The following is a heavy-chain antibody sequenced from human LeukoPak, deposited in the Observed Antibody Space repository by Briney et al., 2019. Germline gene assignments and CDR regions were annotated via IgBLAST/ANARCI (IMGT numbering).Heavy chain of an antibody. V-gene: IGHV3-23*01. CDR2: ITGSGGST. CDR1: GFTFRSYA. J-gene: IGHJ4*02. CDR3: AKDRDCDFWSGYYY. Sequence: GGSLRLSCAGSGFTFRSYAMSWVRQAPGKGLEWVSAITGSGGSTYYADSVKGRFTISRDNSRNTLYLQMNSLRAEDTAVYYCAKDRDCDFWSGYYYWGQGTLVTVSS. D-gene: IGHD3-3*01.